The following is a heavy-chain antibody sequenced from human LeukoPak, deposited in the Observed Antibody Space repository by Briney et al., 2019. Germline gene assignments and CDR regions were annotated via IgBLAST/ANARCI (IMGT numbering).Heavy chain of an antibody. CDR3: ARVGESYDMDYFDY. D-gene: IGHD3-16*01. CDR2: INPDSGGT. CDR1: GYPFIGNY. V-gene: IGHV1-2*06. J-gene: IGHJ4*02. Sequence: ASVTVSCTASGYPFIGNYIHWVRQAPGQGLEWMGRINPDSGGTDHAQKFDGRVTMTSDTSIRTAYMELSRLRSDDTAVYYCARVGESYDMDYFDYWGQGTLVTVSS.